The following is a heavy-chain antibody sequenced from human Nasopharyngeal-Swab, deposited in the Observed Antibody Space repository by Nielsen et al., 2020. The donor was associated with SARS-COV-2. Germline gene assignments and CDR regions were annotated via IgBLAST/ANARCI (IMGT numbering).Heavy chain of an antibody. Sequence: GGSLRLSCAASGFTFSSYSMNWVRQAPGKGLEWVSYISSSSSTIYYADSVKGRFTISRDNAKNSLYLQMNSLRAEDTAVYYCARADYDLLYWGGDCYYFDYWGQGTLVTVSS. D-gene: IGHD2-21*02. CDR3: ARADYDLLYWGGDCYYFDY. V-gene: IGHV3-48*04. CDR1: GFTFSSYS. J-gene: IGHJ4*02. CDR2: ISSSSSTI.